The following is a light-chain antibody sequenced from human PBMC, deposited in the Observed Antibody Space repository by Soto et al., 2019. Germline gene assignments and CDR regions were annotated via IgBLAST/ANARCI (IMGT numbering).Light chain of an antibody. CDR1: QSISSY. Sequence: DIQMTQSPSSLSASVGDRVTITCRASQSISSYLNWYQQKPGKAPKLMIYAAFSLQSGVPSRFSGSGSGTDCTLTISSLQPEDVATYYCQQSYSTPRTLGQGTKVDIK. CDR3: QQSYSTPRT. CDR2: AAF. V-gene: IGKV1-39*01. J-gene: IGKJ1*01.